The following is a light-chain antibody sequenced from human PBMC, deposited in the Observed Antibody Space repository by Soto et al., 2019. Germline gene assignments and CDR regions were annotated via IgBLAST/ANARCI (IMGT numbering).Light chain of an antibody. CDR3: QQYHNYPRT. CDR2: DAS. V-gene: IGKV1-5*01. Sequence: DIQMTQSPATLSASVGDRVTITCRASQSISSWLAWYQQKPGKAPKVLIYDASNVESGVPSRFSGSGSTTEFTLTISNLQPDDFATYFCQQYHNYPRTFGQGTKVEIK. CDR1: QSISSW. J-gene: IGKJ1*01.